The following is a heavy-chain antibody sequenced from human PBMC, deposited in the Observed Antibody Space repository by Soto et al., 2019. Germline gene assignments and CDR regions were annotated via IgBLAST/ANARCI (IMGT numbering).Heavy chain of an antibody. CDR1: GFTFSGSA. Sequence: EVQLVESGGGLVQPGGSLKLSCAASGFTFSGSAMHWVRQASGKGLEWVGRIRSKANSYATAYAASVKGRFTISRDDSKNTAYLQMNSLKTEDTAVYYCTRQAGEYSSGWYYGMDVWGQGTTVTVSS. CDR2: IRSKANSYAT. J-gene: IGHJ6*02. D-gene: IGHD5-18*01. V-gene: IGHV3-73*01. CDR3: TRQAGEYSSGWYYGMDV.